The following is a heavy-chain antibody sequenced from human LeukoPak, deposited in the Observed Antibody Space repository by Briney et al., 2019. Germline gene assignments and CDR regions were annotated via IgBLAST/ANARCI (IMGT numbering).Heavy chain of an antibody. J-gene: IGHJ6*02. CDR2: ISSSSSYI. CDR3: ARDPTYMVRGTITPSVYYDGMDV. D-gene: IGHD3-10*01. CDR1: GFTFSSYS. Sequence: PGGSLRLSCAASGFTFSSYSMNWVRQAPGKGLEWVSSISSSSSYIYYVDLVKGRFTISRDNAKNSLYLQMNSLRAEVTAVYYCARDPTYMVRGTITPSVYYDGMDVWGQGTTVTVSS. V-gene: IGHV3-21*01.